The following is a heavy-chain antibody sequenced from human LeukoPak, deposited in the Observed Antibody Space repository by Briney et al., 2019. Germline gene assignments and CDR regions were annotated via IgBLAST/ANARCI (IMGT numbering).Heavy chain of an antibody. Sequence: PGGSLRLSCAASGFTFSSYAMSWVRQAPGKGLEWVSAISGSGGSTYYADSVKGRFTISRDNSKNTLYLQMNSLRAEDTAVYYCAKDRTGGIAAAGGLDYWGQGTLVTVSS. CDR3: AKDRTGGIAAAGGLDY. J-gene: IGHJ4*02. V-gene: IGHV3-23*01. D-gene: IGHD6-13*01. CDR1: GFTFSSYA. CDR2: ISGSGGST.